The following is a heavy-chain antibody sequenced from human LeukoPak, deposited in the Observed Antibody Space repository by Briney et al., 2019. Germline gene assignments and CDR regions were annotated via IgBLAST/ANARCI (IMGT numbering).Heavy chain of an antibody. CDR3: ARTVTTSSYYFDY. CDR1: GYTFTTYG. J-gene: IGHJ4*02. Sequence: ASVKVSCKASGYTFTTYGVSWVRQAPGQGLEWMGWISGYDGNTNYAQKLRGRVTMTTDTSTSAAYMDLRSLRSDDTALYYCARTVTTSSYYFDYWGQGTLVTVSS. D-gene: IGHD4-17*01. CDR2: ISGYDGNT. V-gene: IGHV1-18*01.